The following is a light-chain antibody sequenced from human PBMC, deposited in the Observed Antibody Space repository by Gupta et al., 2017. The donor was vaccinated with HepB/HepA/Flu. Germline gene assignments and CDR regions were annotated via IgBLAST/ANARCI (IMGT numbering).Light chain of an antibody. CDR1: SSNIGNNY. CDR3: GTWDSSLSAWV. V-gene: IGLV1-51*01. J-gene: IGLJ3*02. CDR2: DNN. Sequence: QSLLTQPPSLPAAPEQNVTLSCSGSSSNIGNNYVSWYQQLPGTAPKLLIYDNNKRPSGIPDRFSGSKSGTSATLGITGLQTGDEADYYCGTWDSSLSAWVFGGGTKLTVL.